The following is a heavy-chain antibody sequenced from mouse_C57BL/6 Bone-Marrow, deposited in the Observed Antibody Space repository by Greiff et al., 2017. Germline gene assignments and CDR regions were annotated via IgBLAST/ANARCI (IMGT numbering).Heavy chain of an antibody. Sequence: QVQLQQPGAELVKPGASVKLSCKASGYTFTSYWMHWVKQRPGRGLEWSGRIDPNSGGTKYNEKFKSKATLTVDKPSSTAYMQLSSLTSEDSAVYYCARGGLSRDYAMDYWGQGTSVTVSS. J-gene: IGHJ4*01. CDR3: ARGGLSRDYAMDY. D-gene: IGHD1-1*01. V-gene: IGHV1-72*01. CDR2: IDPNSGGT. CDR1: GYTFTSYW.